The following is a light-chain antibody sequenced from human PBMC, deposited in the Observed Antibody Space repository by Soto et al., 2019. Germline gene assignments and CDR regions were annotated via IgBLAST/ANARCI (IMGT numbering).Light chain of an antibody. V-gene: IGKV1-5*03. CDR1: QSISSW. CDR3: QQYNSYPIS. CDR2: KAS. J-gene: IGKJ5*01. Sequence: DIQMTKSPSTLSASVGVRVTITCRASQSISSWLAWYQQKPGKAPKLLIYKASNLESGVPSRFSGSGSGTEFTLTISSLQPDDFATYYCQQYNSYPISFGQGARLEIK.